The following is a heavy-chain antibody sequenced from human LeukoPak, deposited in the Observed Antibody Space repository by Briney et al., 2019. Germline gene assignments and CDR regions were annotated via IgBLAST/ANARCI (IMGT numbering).Heavy chain of an antibody. Sequence: ASVKVSRKASGYTFTSYGISWVRQAPGQGLEWMGWISAYNGNTDYAQNLQGRVTMTTDTSTSTAFMDLRGLTSDDTAVYYCARDQNYDILTGLGYWGQGTLVTVSS. CDR2: ISAYNGNT. CDR1: GYTFTSYG. CDR3: ARDQNYDILTGLGY. V-gene: IGHV1-18*01. J-gene: IGHJ4*02. D-gene: IGHD3-9*01.